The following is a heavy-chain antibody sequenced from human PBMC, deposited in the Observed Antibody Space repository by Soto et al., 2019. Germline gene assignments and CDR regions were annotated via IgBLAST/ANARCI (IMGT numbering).Heavy chain of an antibody. CDR1: GGSISSYY. CDR3: ARRYGSAFDS. V-gene: IGHV4-59*08. CDR2: IYYSGST. J-gene: IGHJ3*02. D-gene: IGHD3-10*01. Sequence: QVQLQESGPGLVKPSETLSLTCTVSGGSISSYYWSWIRQTPGKGLEWIGYIYYSGSTNYNPSLNSRVTISVGTSKNQFSLTLSSVPAAETAVYYCARRYGSAFDSWDQGTMVTVYS.